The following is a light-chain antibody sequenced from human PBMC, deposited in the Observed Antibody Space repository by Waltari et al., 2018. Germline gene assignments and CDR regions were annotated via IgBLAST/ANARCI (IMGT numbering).Light chain of an antibody. CDR2: NNN. CDR3: AGWDGTLNGYV. CDR1: SSNIGSSY. J-gene: IGLJ1*01. Sequence: QSFLTQPPSASGTPGQRITIPCSGSSSNIGSSYVTWYQKPPGTPPQLVIYNNNQRPSGVPARFSGSKYGTSASLAISGLQSEDEADYYCAGWDGTLNGYVFGAATKVTVL. V-gene: IGLV1-44*01.